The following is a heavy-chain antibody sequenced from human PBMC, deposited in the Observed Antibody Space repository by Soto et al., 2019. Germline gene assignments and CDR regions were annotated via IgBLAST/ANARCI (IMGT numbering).Heavy chain of an antibody. CDR1: GYSFTSYW. Sequence: PGESLKISCKGSGYSFTSYWISWVRQMPGKGLEWMGRIDPSDSYTNYSPSFQGHVTISADKSISTAYLQWSSLKASDTAMYYCARDGDTPGGEAAGYYYYGMHVWGQGTTVTVS. CDR3: ARDGDTPGGEAAGYYYYGMHV. D-gene: IGHD6-13*01. V-gene: IGHV5-10-1*01. CDR2: IDPSDSYT. J-gene: IGHJ6*02.